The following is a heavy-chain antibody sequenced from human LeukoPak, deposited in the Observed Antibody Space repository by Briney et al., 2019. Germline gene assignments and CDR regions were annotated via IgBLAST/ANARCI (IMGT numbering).Heavy chain of an antibody. CDR3: AREEPGDLGQAFHY. CDR1: GFTFRTYA. Sequence: GGSLRLSCETSGFTFRTYAMNWVRQAPGKGQEWVSSMGGSGTSIYYADSVKGRFTISRDNAKNSLYLQMNSLRVDDTAVYYCAREEPGDLGQAFHYWGQGTLVTVSS. V-gene: IGHV3-21*01. CDR2: MGGSGTSI. J-gene: IGHJ4*02. D-gene: IGHD7-27*01.